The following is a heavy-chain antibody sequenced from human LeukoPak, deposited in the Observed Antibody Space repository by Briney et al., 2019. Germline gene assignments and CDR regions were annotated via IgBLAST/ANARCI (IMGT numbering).Heavy chain of an antibody. CDR3: ARCSRGTSVGMDV. Sequence: PSETLSLTCTVSGGSISSYYWSWLRQPAGKGLDWIGRIYTSGSTNYNPSLKSRVTISLDTSKNQLSLKLTSVTAADTAVYYCARCSRGTSVGMDVWGQGTTVTVSS. J-gene: IGHJ6*02. V-gene: IGHV4-4*07. CDR2: IYTSGST. D-gene: IGHD1-1*01. CDR1: GGSISSYY.